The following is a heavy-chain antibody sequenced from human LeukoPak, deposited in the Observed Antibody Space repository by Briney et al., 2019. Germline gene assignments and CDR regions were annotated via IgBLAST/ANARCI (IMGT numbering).Heavy chain of an antibody. V-gene: IGHV1-18*01. CDR3: ARVSDIIVVPVASRGYFDY. CDR1: GYSFSSYG. CDR2: ISAYNGNT. D-gene: IGHD2-2*01. Sequence: ASVKVSCKASGYSFSSYGISWVRQAPGQGLEWVGWISAYNGNTYYAQKLQGRVTMTTDTSTSTAYMELRSLRSDDTAVYYCARVSDIIVVPVASRGYFDYWGQGTLVTVSS. J-gene: IGHJ4*02.